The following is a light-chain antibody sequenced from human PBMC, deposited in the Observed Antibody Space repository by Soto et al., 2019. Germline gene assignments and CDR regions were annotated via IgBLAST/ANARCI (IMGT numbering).Light chain of an antibody. V-gene: IGKV3-20*01. Sequence: EVVLTQSPGTLSLSPGERASLSCRASQSVSNNYLAWYQQKPGQSPKLLIFGSSDRATGIPDRFSGSGSGTDFTLTIRRLEPEEFAVYYWQQYGSSPPYTMGQGNKLEIK. CDR1: QSVSNNY. J-gene: IGKJ2*01. CDR2: GSS. CDR3: QQYGSSPPYT.